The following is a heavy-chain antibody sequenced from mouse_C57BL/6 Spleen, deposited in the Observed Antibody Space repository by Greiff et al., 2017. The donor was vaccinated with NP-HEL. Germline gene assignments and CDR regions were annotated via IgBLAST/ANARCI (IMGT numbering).Heavy chain of an antibody. V-gene: IGHV1-52*01. Sequence: QVQLRQPGAELVRPGSSVKLSCKASGYTFTSYWMHWVKQRPIQGLEWIGNIDPSDSETPYNQKFKDKATLTVDKSSSTAYMQLSRLTSEDSAVYDCARIPDGYYLSWFAYWGQGTLVTVSA. CDR1: GYTFTSYW. J-gene: IGHJ3*01. CDR2: IDPSDSET. D-gene: IGHD2-3*01. CDR3: ARIPDGYYLSWFAY.